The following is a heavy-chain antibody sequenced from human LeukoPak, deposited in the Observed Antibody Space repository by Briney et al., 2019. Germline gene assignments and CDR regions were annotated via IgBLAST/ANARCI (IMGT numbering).Heavy chain of an antibody. CDR1: GFTFSDYY. CDR2: ISYDGGTI. Sequence: GGSLRLSCAASGFTFSDYYISWIRLAPGKGPEWVSYISYDGGTIHYADSVEGRFTISRDNAKNSVYLQVDSLRAEDTGVYYCARAVKWDYWGQGTLVTVSS. CDR3: ARAVKWDY. V-gene: IGHV3-11*04. D-gene: IGHD1-26*01. J-gene: IGHJ4*02.